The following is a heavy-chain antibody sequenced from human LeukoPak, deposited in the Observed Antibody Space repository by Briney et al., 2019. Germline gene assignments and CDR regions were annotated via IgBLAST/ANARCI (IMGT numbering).Heavy chain of an antibody. CDR3: ARERGLQQSYFDY. CDR2: IYSGGST. CDR1: GVTVSNNY. D-gene: IGHD4-11*01. Sequence: GGSLRLSCAASGVTVSNNYMSWVRQVPGEGLEWVSVIYSGGSTYYADSVKGRFTISRDNSKNTLSLRMNSLRAADTAVYYCARERGLQQSYFDYWGQGALVTVSS. J-gene: IGHJ4*02. V-gene: IGHV3-53*01.